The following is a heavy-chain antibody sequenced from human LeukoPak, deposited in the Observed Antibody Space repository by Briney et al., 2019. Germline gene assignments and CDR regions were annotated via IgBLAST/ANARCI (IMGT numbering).Heavy chain of an antibody. D-gene: IGHD2-15*01. CDR1: GFTFSDYY. V-gene: IGHV3-11*01. Sequence: PGGSLRLSCAASGFTFSDYYMTWIRQAPGQGLEGISYVSGSDENKYYAGSVRGRLAISRDNAEKSLFLQMSNVRAEDTAVYYCARAGLGGHYIDYWGQGTLVTVSS. J-gene: IGHJ4*02. CDR2: VSGSDENK. CDR3: ARAGLGGHYIDY.